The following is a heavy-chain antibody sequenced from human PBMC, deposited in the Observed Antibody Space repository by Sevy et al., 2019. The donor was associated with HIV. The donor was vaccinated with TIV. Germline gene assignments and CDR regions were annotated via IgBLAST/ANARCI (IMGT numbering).Heavy chain of an antibody. J-gene: IGHJ3*02. CDR2: IKQDGSEK. CDR3: ARDLGIAAAGSGHNAFDI. Sequence: GGSLRLSCAASGFTFSSYWMSWVRQAPGKGLEWVANIKQDGSEKYYVDSVKGRFTISGDNAKNSLYLQMNSLRAEDTAVYYCARDLGIAAAGSGHNAFDIWGQGTMVTVSS. D-gene: IGHD6-13*01. V-gene: IGHV3-7*01. CDR1: GFTFSSYW.